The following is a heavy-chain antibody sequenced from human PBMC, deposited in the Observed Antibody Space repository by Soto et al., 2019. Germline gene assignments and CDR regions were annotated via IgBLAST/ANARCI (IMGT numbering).Heavy chain of an antibody. CDR1: GFTFSSYA. CDR3: AESAYSYSSSWYN. D-gene: IGHD6-13*01. J-gene: IGHJ4*02. V-gene: IGHV3-23*01. CDR2: ISVSGGST. Sequence: PGGSLRLSCAASGFTFSSYAMSWVRQAPGKGLEWVSAISVSGGSTYYADSVKGRFTISRDNSKNTLYLQMNSLRAEDTAVYYCAESAYSYSSSWYNWGQGTLVTVSS.